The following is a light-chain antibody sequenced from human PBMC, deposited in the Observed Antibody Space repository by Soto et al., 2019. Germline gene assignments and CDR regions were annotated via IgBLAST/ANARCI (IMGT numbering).Light chain of an antibody. CDR2: GSS. J-gene: IGKJ1*01. CDR3: QQYGSSGT. V-gene: IGKV3-20*01. CDR1: QSVSSY. Sequence: EIVMTQSPATLSVSPGERATLSCRASQSVSSYLAWYQQKPVQAPRLLIFGSSNRSTGIPARFSGSGSGTDFTLTISRLEPEDFAVYYCQQYGSSGTFGQGTKVDIK.